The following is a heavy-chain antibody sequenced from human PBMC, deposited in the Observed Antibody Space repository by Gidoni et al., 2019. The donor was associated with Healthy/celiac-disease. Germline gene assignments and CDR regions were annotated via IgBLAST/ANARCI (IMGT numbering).Heavy chain of an antibody. CDR1: RFTSSHHD. V-gene: IGHV3-11*05. D-gene: IGHD2-21*02. J-gene: IGHJ4*02. CDR2: ISSSSSYT. Sequence: VQLVESGGGLVKPGGSLTLSWAASRFTSSHHDMGWIRQAPGKGREWVSYISSSSSYTNYADYVKGRFTISRDNAKNSRYLQMNSLRAEDTAVYYCARGIKTAVVTAIEFDYWGQGTLVPVSS. CDR3: ARGIKTAVVTAIEFDY.